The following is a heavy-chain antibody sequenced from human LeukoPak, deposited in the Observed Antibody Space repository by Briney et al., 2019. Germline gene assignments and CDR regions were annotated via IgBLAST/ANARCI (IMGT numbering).Heavy chain of an antibody. CDR2: INHSGST. Sequence: SETLSLTCAVYGGSFSGYYWSWIRQPPGKGLEWIGEINHSGSTNYNPSLKSRVTISVDTSKNQFSLKLSSVTAADTAVYYCARLNVLPGPRAAGDDNFDYWGQGTLVTVSS. CDR3: ARLNVLPGPRAAGDDNFDY. D-gene: IGHD4-17*01. J-gene: IGHJ4*02. V-gene: IGHV4-34*01. CDR1: GGSFSGYY.